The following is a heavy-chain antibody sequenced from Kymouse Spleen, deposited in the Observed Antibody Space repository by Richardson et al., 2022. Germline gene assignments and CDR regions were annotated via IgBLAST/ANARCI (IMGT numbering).Heavy chain of an antibody. CDR1: GGSISSSSYY. J-gene: IGHJ4*02. D-gene: IGHD2-2*02,IGHD3-16*02,IGHD6-13*01. CDR3: ARHWAAQPHYFDY. V-gene: IGHV4-39*01. Sequence: QLQLQESGPGLVKPSETLSLTCTVSGGSISSSSYYWGWIRQPPGKGLEWIGSIYYSGSTYYNPSLKSRVTISVDTSKNQFSLKLSSVTAADTAVYYCARHWAAQPHYFDYWGQGTLVTVSS. CDR2: IYYSGST.